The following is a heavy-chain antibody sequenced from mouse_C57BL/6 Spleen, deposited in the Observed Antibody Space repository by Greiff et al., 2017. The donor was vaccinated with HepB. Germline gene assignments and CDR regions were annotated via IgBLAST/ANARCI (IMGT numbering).Heavy chain of an antibody. J-gene: IGHJ1*03. V-gene: IGHV2-6-1*01. CDR2: IWSDGST. Sequence: VKLVESGPGLVAPSQSLSITCTVSGFSLTSYGVHWVRQPPGKGLEWLVVIWSDGSTTYNSALKSRLSISKDNSKSQVFLKMNSLQTDDTAMYYCSRHNYYGSRNWYFDVWGTGTTVTVSS. CDR3: SRHNYYGSRNWYFDV. D-gene: IGHD1-1*01. CDR1: GFSLTSYG.